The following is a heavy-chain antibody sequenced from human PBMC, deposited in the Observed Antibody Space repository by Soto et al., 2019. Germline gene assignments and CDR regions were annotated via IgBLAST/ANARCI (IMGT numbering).Heavy chain of an antibody. CDR2: ISGRRGST. Sequence: EVQLLESGGGLVQPGGSLRLSCAASGFSFSNYAMGWVRQAPGKGLEWVSTISGRRGSTYYADSVKGRFTISRDNSKNTLYLQMNSLRADDTAVYYCAKDGRSIVLMVYTTYYFDYWGRGTLVTVSS. J-gene: IGHJ4*02. CDR1: GFSFSNYA. V-gene: IGHV3-23*01. CDR3: AKDGRSIVLMVYTTYYFDY. D-gene: IGHD2-8*01.